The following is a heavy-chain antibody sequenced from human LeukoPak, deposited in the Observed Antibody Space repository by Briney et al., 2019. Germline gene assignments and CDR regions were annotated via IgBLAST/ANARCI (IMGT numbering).Heavy chain of an antibody. D-gene: IGHD3-10*01. J-gene: IGHJ4*02. Sequence: PGRSLRLSCAASGFTFSAFGMHWVRQAPGKGLEWLAVISYDANNKYYADSVKGRFTISRDNSRNTLYLQMNSLRAEDTAVYYCAKVWILYGSGSPPGYWGQGTPVTVSS. V-gene: IGHV3-30*18. CDR3: AKVWILYGSGSPPGY. CDR2: ISYDANNK. CDR1: GFTFSAFG.